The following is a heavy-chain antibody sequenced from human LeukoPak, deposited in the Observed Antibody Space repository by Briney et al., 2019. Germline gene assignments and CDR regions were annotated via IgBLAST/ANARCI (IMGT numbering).Heavy chain of an antibody. V-gene: IGHV3-23*01. CDR3: AELGITMIGGV. D-gene: IGHD3-10*02. CDR2: INGSGSSI. Sequence: PGGSLRLSFAASVFTLSSYAMSWVRQAPGKGLEWVAAINGSGSSIYYAHSVKGRFTISRDNAKNSLYLQINSLRAEDTAVYYCAELGITMIGGVWGKGNTVTISS. J-gene: IGHJ6*04. CDR1: VFTLSSYA.